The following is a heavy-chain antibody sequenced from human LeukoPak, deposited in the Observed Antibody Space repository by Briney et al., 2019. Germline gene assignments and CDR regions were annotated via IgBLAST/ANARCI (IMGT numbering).Heavy chain of an antibody. D-gene: IGHD3-22*01. V-gene: IGHV1-2*02. J-gene: IGHJ4*02. CDR1: GYTFTGYY. CDR3: ASELLNDSSGYPLFDY. Sequence: ASVKVSCKASGYTFTGYYMHWVRQAPGQVLEWMGWINPNSGGTNYAQKFQGRVTMTRDTSISTAYMELSRLRSDDTAVYYCASELLNDSSGYPLFDYWGQGTLVTVSS. CDR2: INPNSGGT.